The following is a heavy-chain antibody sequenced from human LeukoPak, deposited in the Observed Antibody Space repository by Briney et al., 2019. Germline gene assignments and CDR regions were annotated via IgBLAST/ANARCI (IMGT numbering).Heavy chain of an antibody. V-gene: IGHV3-30-3*01. CDR3: ARGTIYYDFWSGYYTWFDP. D-gene: IGHD3-3*01. Sequence: GGSLRLSCAASGFTFSSYAMQWVRQAPGKGLEWVAVISYDGSNKYYADSVKGRFTISRDNSKNTLYLQMNSLRAEDTAVYYCARGTIYYDFWSGYYTWFDPWGQGTLVTVSS. CDR1: GFTFSSYA. CDR2: ISYDGSNK. J-gene: IGHJ5*02.